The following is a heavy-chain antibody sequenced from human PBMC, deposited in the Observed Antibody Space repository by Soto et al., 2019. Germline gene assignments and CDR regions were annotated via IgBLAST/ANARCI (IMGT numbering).Heavy chain of an antibody. CDR1: WFSLSTSGMC. CDR2: IDWDDDK. V-gene: IGHV2-70*11. CDR3: ARITTVGSQYYFDY. J-gene: IGHJ4*02. D-gene: IGHD1-26*01. Sequence: SGPPLVNPTQTLTLTCTFSWFSLSTSGMCVSWIRQPPGKALEWLARIDWDDDKYYSTSLKTRLTISKDTSKNQVVLTMTNMDPVDTATYYCARITTVGSQYYFDYWGQGTLVTVSS.